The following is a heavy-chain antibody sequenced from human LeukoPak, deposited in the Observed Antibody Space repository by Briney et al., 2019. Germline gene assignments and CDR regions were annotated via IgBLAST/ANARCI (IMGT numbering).Heavy chain of an antibody. CDR3: ARDPDGGPDY. Sequence: SETLTLTCAVSGYSINSGYYWGWLRQPPEKGLEWIGSIYHSGSTYYNPSLKSRVTISVDTSKNQFSLKLSSVTAADTAVYYCARDPDGGPDYWGQGTLVTVSS. V-gene: IGHV4-38-2*02. D-gene: IGHD3-16*01. CDR2: IYHSGST. J-gene: IGHJ4*02. CDR1: GYSINSGYY.